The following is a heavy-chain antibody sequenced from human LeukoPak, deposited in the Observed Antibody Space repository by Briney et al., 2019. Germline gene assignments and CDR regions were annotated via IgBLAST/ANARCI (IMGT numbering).Heavy chain of an antibody. CDR2: SSYTGNT. J-gene: IGHJ4*02. CDR1: GAYFTNYY. Sequence: SETLSLTCTVSGAYFTNYYWSFIRQPPGKGLEWIGFSSYTGNTNYNPSLKSRVTISLDMSKNQFSLSLKSVTAADTAMYYCARGTLMWFGAKMEYYFDSWGQGTPLTVSS. CDR3: ARGTLMWFGAKMEYYFDS. V-gene: IGHV4-59*01. D-gene: IGHD3-10*01.